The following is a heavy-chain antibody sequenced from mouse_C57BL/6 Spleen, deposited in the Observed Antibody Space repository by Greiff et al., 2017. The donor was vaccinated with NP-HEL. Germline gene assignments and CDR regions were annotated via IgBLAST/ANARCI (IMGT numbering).Heavy chain of an antibody. V-gene: IGHV1-15*01. CDR2: IDPETGGT. D-gene: IGHD1-1*01. CDR3: TSPLYYGSTPFAY. CDR1: GYTFTDYE. Sequence: LVESGAELVRPGASVTLSCKASGYTFTDYEMHWVKQTPVHGLEWIGAIDPETGGTAYNQKFKGKAILTADKSSSTAYMELRSLTSEDSAVYYCTSPLYYGSTPFAYWGQGTLVTVSA. J-gene: IGHJ3*01.